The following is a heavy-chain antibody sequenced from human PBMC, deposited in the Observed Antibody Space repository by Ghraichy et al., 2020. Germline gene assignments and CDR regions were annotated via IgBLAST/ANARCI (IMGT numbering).Heavy chain of an antibody. CDR3: ARAVVGATSHPEPNYYYYGMDV. CDR2: IIPIFGTA. J-gene: IGHJ6*02. D-gene: IGHD1-26*01. V-gene: IGHV1-69*06. Sequence: SVKVSCKASGGTFSSYAISWVRQAPGQGLEWMGGIIPIFGTANYAQKFQGRVTITADKSTSTAYMELSSLRSEDTAVYYCARAVVGATSHPEPNYYYYGMDVWGQGTTDTVSS. CDR1: GGTFSSYA.